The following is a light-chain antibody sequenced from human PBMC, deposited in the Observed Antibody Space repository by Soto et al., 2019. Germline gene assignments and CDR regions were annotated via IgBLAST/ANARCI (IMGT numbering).Light chain of an antibody. CDR1: QSVSSY. V-gene: IGKV3-11*01. Sequence: EIVLTQSLATLSLSPGERATLSCRASQSVSSYLAWYQQKPGQAPRLLIYDASNRATGIPARFSGSGSGTDFTLTISSLEPEDFAVYYCQQRSNWPPGITVGQGTRLEIK. J-gene: IGKJ5*01. CDR3: QQRSNWPPGIT. CDR2: DAS.